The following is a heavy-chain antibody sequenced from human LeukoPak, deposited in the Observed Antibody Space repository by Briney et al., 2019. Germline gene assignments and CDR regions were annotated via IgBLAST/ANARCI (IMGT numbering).Heavy chain of an antibody. CDR1: GFTFSSYA. CDR2: ISSGGNYK. D-gene: IGHD4-17*01. J-gene: IGHJ4*02. V-gene: IGHV3-21*06. Sequence: GESLRLSCATSGFTFSSYAMGWVRQAPGKGLEWVSSISSGGNYKYYGDSVWGRFTISRDDAKNSLYLEMNSLRAEDTAVYYCARDTRQTSVTNFDSWGQGTLVIVS. CDR3: ARDTRQTSVTNFDS.